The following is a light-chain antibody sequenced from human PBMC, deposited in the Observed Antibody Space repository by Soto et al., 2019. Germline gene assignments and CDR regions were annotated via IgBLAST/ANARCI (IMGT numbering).Light chain of an antibody. CDR3: QQYNNWPLT. J-gene: IGKJ4*01. V-gene: IGKV3-15*01. CDR1: QSVGSN. Sequence: EIVMTQSPATLSVSPGERVTLSCRARQSVGSNLAWYQQKPGQAPRLLIYGASTRATGIPARFSGSGSETEFTLTISSLLSEDFAVYSCQQYNNWPLTFGGGTKVDIK. CDR2: GAS.